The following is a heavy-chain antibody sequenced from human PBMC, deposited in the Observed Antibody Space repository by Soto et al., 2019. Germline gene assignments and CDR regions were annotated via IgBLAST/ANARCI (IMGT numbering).Heavy chain of an antibody. V-gene: IGHV4-59*12. CDR3: ARNPAP. CDR2: IYYSGST. Sequence: SETLSLTCTVSGGSISSYYWNWIRQPPGKGLEWIGYIYYSGSTYYNPSLKSRVTISVDRSKNQFSLKLSSVTAADTAVYFCARNPAPWGQGTLVTVSS. J-gene: IGHJ5*02. CDR1: GGSISSYY.